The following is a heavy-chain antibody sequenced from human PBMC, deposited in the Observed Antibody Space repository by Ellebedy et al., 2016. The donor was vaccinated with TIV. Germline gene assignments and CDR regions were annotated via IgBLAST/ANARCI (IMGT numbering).Heavy chain of an antibody. Sequence: ASVKVSCXASGYTFTSYGISWVRQAPGQGLEWMGWISAYNGNTNYAQKLQGRVTMTTDTSTSTAYMELRSLRSDDTAVYYCARGPQWYDILTGYGAFDIWGQGTMVTVSS. CDR3: ARGPQWYDILTGYGAFDI. J-gene: IGHJ3*02. CDR1: GYTFTSYG. CDR2: ISAYNGNT. V-gene: IGHV1-18*01. D-gene: IGHD3-9*01.